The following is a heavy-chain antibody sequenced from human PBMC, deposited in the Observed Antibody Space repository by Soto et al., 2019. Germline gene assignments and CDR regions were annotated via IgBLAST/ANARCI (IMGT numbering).Heavy chain of an antibody. CDR1: GFTFENYA. V-gene: IGHV3-9*01. Sequence: PGGSLRLSCAASGFTFENYAMHWVRQAPGKGLEWVSGISWHSGNLGYADSVRGRFTISRDNAKNSLYLQMNSLRPEDTGLYYCAKDKVYSNYEHYFDYWGKGTLVTVSS. CDR3: AKDKVYSNYEHYFDY. CDR2: ISWHSGNL. D-gene: IGHD4-4*01. J-gene: IGHJ4*02.